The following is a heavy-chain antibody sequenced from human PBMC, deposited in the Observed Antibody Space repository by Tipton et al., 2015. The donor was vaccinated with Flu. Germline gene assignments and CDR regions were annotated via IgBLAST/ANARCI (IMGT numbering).Heavy chain of an antibody. J-gene: IGHJ3*01. CDR3: ARERRGGWPFYDAFDF. CDR2: IYMGGRT. D-gene: IGHD6-19*01. V-gene: IGHV4-4*07. Sequence: TLSLTCTVSGGFVSSYYWNWIRQPAGKGLEWIGRIYMGGRTNYNPSLKSRVTMSLDLFKNQISLRLSSVTAADTAVYYCARERRGGWPFYDAFDFWGQGTTVTVSS. CDR1: GGFVSSYY.